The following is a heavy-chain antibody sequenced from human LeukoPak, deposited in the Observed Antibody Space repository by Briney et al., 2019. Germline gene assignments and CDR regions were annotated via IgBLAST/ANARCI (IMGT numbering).Heavy chain of an antibody. Sequence: GGSLRLSCAASGSIPFNSYSMSWVRQAPGKGLEGVSAITSSGETTYYADSVKGRFTISRDNSKNMVYLQMNSLRAEDAATYYCAKMQGYFDYWGQGSLVTVSS. CDR1: GSIPFNSYS. CDR3: AKMQGYFDY. J-gene: IGHJ4*02. CDR2: ITSSGETT. V-gene: IGHV3-23*01.